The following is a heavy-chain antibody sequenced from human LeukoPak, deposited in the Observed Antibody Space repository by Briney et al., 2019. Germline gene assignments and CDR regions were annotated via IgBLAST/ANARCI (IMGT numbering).Heavy chain of an antibody. CDR2: IWYDGNNK. J-gene: IGHJ4*02. CDR3: ARGTTFESSRPIDY. V-gene: IGHV3-33*01. D-gene: IGHD3-9*01. CDR1: GFTFSSYG. Sequence: GRSLRLSCAASGFTFSSYGMHWVRQAPGKGLEWVAVIWYDGNNKDYADSVKGRFTISRDNSKNTLYVQMNSLRAEDTAVYYCARGTTFESSRPIDYWGQGTLVTVSS.